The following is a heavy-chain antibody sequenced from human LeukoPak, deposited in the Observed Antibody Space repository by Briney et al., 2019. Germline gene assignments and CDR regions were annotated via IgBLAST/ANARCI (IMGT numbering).Heavy chain of an antibody. CDR3: ARGYCSSTSCHYYYYGMDV. CDR1: GGTFSSYA. D-gene: IGHD2-2*01. Sequence: SLKVSCKASGGTFSSYAISWVRQAPGQGLEWMGGIIHILGIANYAQKSQGRVTITADKSTSTAYMELSSLRSEDTAVYYCARGYCSSTSCHYYYYGMDVWGQGTTVTVSS. CDR2: IIHILGIA. V-gene: IGHV1-69*10. J-gene: IGHJ6*02.